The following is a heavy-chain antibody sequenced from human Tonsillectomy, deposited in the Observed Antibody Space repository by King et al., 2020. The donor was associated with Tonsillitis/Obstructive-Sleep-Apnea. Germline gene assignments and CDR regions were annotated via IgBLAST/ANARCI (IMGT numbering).Heavy chain of an antibody. CDR1: GFTFSSSC. Sequence: QLVQSGGGLVQPGGSLRLSCAASGFTFSSSCMSWVRQAPGKGLEWVANIKQDGSEKYYVDSVKGRFTISRDNAKNSLFLQMNSLRAEDTAVYYCVRDSGAFDIWGQGTMVTVSS. CDR2: IKQDGSEK. D-gene: IGHD3-10*01. CDR3: VRDSGAFDI. J-gene: IGHJ3*02. V-gene: IGHV3-7*01.